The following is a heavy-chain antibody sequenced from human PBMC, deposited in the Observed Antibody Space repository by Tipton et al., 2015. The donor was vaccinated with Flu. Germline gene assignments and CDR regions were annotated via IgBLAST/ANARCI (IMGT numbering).Heavy chain of an antibody. CDR2: ISYDGSNK. Sequence: SLRLSCAASGFTFSSYAMHWVRQAPGKGLEWVAVISYDGSNKYYADSVRGRFTVSRDNSENSLYLQMSSLRAEDTALYYCATEVAWQGGGYYGMDVWGQGTTVTVSS. D-gene: IGHD2-15*01. V-gene: IGHV3-30*04. J-gene: IGHJ6*02. CDR1: GFTFSSYA. CDR3: ATEVAWQGGGYYGMDV.